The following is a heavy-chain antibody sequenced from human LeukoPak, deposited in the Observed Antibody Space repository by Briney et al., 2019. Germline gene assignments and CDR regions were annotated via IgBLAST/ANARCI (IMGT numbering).Heavy chain of an antibody. CDR2: ISAYNRNT. Sequence: ASVKVSCKASGYIFKSYGISWVRQAPGQGLEWMGWISAYNRNTVSPRNLQGRVTMTTDTSTSTAYMELSSLRSDDTAVYYCARDRCHWGSCVWGGFDVWGLGTLVTVSS. V-gene: IGHV1-18*01. CDR3: ARDRCHWGSCVWGGFDV. J-gene: IGHJ3*01. D-gene: IGHD7-27*01. CDR1: GYIFKSYG.